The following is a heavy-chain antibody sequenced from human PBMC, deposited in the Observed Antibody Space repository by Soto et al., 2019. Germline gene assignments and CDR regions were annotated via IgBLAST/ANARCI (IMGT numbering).Heavy chain of an antibody. Sequence: EVQLVESGGGLVQPGGSLRLSCAASGFTFSSYWINWARQAPGKGLVWVSRINRAGSSTSYADSVTGRFTISRDSAKNTLYLQMNSLRAEETAVYFCARGGGGVRLNWGQGSLVTVSS. J-gene: IGHJ4*02. V-gene: IGHV3-74*01. CDR1: GFTFSSYW. CDR2: INRAGSST. CDR3: ARGGGGVRLN. D-gene: IGHD3-16*01.